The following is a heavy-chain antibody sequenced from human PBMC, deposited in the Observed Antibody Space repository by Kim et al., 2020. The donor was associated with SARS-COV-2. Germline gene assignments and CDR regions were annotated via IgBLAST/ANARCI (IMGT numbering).Heavy chain of an antibody. CDR2: ISSSSSTI. D-gene: IGHD3-9*01. Sequence: GGSLRLSCAASGFTFSSYSMNWVRQAPGKGLEWVLYISSSSSTIYYADSVKGRFTISRDNAKNSLYLQMNSLRAEDTAVYYCARSLGYEILTGYYKGNYYYHYHGMDVWGQGTTVTVSS. V-gene: IGHV3-48*04. CDR3: ARSLGYEILTGYYKGNYYYHYHGMDV. CDR1: GFTFSSYS. J-gene: IGHJ6*02.